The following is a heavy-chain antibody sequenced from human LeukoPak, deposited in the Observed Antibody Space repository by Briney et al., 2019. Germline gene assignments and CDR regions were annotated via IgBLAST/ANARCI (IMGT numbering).Heavy chain of an antibody. Sequence: PSETLSLTCTVSGGSISSYYWSWIRQPPGKGLEWIGYIYYSGSTNYNPSLKSRVTISVDTSKNQFSLKLSSVTATDTAVYYCARSLSGSYDYWGQGTLVTVSS. CDR1: GGSISSYY. J-gene: IGHJ4*02. CDR2: IYYSGST. V-gene: IGHV4-59*01. CDR3: ARSLSGSYDY. D-gene: IGHD1-26*01.